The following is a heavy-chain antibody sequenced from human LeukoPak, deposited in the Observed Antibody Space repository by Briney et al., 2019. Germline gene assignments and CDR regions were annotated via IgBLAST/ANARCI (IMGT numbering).Heavy chain of an antibody. CDR3: ARNLPYSSSWYYYYYYMDV. CDR1: GYTFTSYY. CDR2: MNPNSGNT. V-gene: IGHV1-8*03. J-gene: IGHJ6*03. D-gene: IGHD6-13*01. Sequence: ASVRVSCKASGYTFTSYYMHWVRQAPGQGLEWMGWMNPNSGNTGYAQKFQGRVTITRNTSISTAYMELSSLRSEDTAVYYCARNLPYSSSWYYYYYYMDVWGKGTTVTVSS.